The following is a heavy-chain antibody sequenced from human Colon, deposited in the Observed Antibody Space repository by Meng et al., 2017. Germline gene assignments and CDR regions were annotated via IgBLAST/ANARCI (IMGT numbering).Heavy chain of an antibody. J-gene: IGHJ4*02. V-gene: IGHV3-20*02. Sequence: GSLALPFAASGLTFDDYGMSWVRQAPRKGLEWVSGINWNGGSTGYADSVKGRFTISRDNAKNSLYLQMNSLRAEDTALYHCERDVSGGHIDYWGQGTLVTVSS. CDR3: ERDVSGGHIDY. CDR2: INWNGGST. D-gene: IGHD6-19*01. CDR1: GLTFDDYG.